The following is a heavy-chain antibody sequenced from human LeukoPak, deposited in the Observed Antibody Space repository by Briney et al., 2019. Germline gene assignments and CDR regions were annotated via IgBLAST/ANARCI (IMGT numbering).Heavy chain of an antibody. J-gene: IGHJ5*02. CDR2: ISPSGGST. CDR1: GYTFTSYY. D-gene: IGHD3-10*01. Sequence: GASVKVSCKASGYTFTSYYMHWVRQAPGQGLEWMGIISPSGGSTSYAQKFQGRVTMTRDMSTSTVYMELSSLRSEDTAVYYCARGPMVRGVIIVAEPWWFDPWGQGTLVTVSS. CDR3: ARGPMVRGVIIVAEPWWFDP. V-gene: IGHV1-46*01.